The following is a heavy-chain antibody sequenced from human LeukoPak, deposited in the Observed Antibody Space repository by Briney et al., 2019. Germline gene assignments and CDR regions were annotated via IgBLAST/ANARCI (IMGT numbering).Heavy chain of an antibody. CDR3: ARDGVYYGTNYYYYGMDV. J-gene: IGHJ6*02. CDR1: GFTFSSYG. D-gene: IGHD4-17*01. CDR2: ICYDGSNK. Sequence: GEALRLSCAASGFTFSSYGMHWVRQAPGKGLEWVAVICYDGSNKYYADSVKGRFTISRDNSKNKLYLQMNSLRAEDTAVYYCARDGVYYGTNYYYYGMDVWGQGTTVTVFS. V-gene: IGHV3-33*01.